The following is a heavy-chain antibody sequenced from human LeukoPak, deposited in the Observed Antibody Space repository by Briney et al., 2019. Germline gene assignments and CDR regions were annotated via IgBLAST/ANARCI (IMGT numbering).Heavy chain of an antibody. J-gene: IGHJ5*02. CDR3: ARRTIVVVPAASNWFDP. CDR1: GGSFSGYY. CDR2: INHSGST. D-gene: IGHD2-2*01. Sequence: PSETLSLTCAVYGGSFSGYYWSWIRQPPGKGLEWIGEINHSGSTNYNPSLKSRVTISVDTSKNQFSLKLSSVTAADTAVYYCARRTIVVVPAASNWFDPWGQGTLVTVSS. V-gene: IGHV4-34*01.